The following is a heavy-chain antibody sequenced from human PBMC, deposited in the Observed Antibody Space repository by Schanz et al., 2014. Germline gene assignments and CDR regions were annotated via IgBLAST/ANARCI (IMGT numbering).Heavy chain of an antibody. Sequence: EVQLLESGGGLVQPGGSLRLSCAASGFTFGDYAMTWVRQAPGKGLEWVSAINTGVNTYYADSVRGRFTMSRDNSKNTLYLQMSSLRAEDTAVYYCAKSQGSSFDSWGQGTLXTVSS. D-gene: IGHD6-13*01. V-gene: IGHV3-23*01. CDR2: INTGVNT. CDR1: GFTFGDYA. J-gene: IGHJ4*02. CDR3: AKSQGSSFDS.